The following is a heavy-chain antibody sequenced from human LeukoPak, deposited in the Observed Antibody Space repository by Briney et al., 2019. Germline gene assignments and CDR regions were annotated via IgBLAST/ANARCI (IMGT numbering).Heavy chain of an antibody. CDR2: ISYDGSNK. J-gene: IGHJ4*02. CDR3: ARDFSGSCFDY. Sequence: GGSLRLSCAASGFTFSSYAMHWVRQPPGKGLEWVAVISYDGSNKYYADSVKGRFTISRDNSKNTLYLQMNSLRAEDTAVYYCARDFSGSCFDYWGQGTLVTVSS. D-gene: IGHD2-15*01. V-gene: IGHV3-30-3*01. CDR1: GFTFSSYA.